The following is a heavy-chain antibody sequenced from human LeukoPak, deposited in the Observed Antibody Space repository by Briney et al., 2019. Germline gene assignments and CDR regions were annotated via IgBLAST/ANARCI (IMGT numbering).Heavy chain of an antibody. CDR3: ARGNLYSSSWYLDDY. D-gene: IGHD6-13*01. J-gene: IGHJ4*02. Sequence: KSSETLSLTCAVYGGSFSGYYWSWIRQPPGKGLEWIGETNHSGSTNYNPSLKSRVTISVDTSKNQFSLKLSSVTAADTAVYYCARGNLYSSSWYLDDYWGQGTLVTVSS. CDR2: TNHSGST. V-gene: IGHV4-34*01. CDR1: GGSFSGYY.